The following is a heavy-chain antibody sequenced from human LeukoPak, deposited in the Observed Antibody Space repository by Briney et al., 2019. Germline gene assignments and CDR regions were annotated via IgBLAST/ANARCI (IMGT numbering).Heavy chain of an antibody. J-gene: IGHJ4*02. V-gene: IGHV3-21*01. Sequence: GGSLRLSCAASGFTFSSYSMNWVRQAPGKGLEWVPSISSSSSYIYYADSVKGRFTISRDNAKNSLYLQMNSLRAEDTAVYYCAREPKTYYYDSSGYYALDYWGQGTLVTVSS. CDR2: ISSSSSYI. CDR3: AREPKTYYYDSSGYYALDY. CDR1: GFTFSSYS. D-gene: IGHD3-22*01.